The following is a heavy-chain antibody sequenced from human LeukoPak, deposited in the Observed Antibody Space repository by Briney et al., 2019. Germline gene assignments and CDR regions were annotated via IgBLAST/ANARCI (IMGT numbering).Heavy chain of an antibody. Sequence: PGGSLRLSCAASGFTFSSYWMHWVRQAPGKGLVWVSRINSDVSSTSYADSVKGRVTISRDNAKNTLYLEMNSLRAEDTAVYYCARDLKLYYDFWSAHIAPKEGMDVWGQGPTVTVS. CDR2: INSDVSST. V-gene: IGHV3-74*01. CDR1: GFTFSSYW. D-gene: IGHD3-3*01. CDR3: ARDLKLYYDFWSAHIAPKEGMDV. J-gene: IGHJ6*02.